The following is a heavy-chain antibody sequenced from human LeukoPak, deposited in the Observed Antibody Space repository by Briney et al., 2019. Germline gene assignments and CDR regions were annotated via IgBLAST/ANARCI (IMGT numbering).Heavy chain of an antibody. CDR3: ARGPPNWGYDY. CDR2: MSPNSGNT. CDR1: GYTFTSYD. J-gene: IGHJ4*02. Sequence: ASVKVSCKASGYTFTSYDINWVRQATGQGLEWMGWMSPNSGNTGYAQKFQGRVTMTRSTSMSTAYMELSSLRSEDAAVYYCARGPPNWGYDYWGQGTLVTVSS. D-gene: IGHD7-27*01. V-gene: IGHV1-8*01.